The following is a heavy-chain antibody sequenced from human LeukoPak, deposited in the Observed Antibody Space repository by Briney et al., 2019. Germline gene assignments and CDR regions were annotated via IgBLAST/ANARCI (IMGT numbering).Heavy chain of an antibody. Sequence: GASVKVSCKASGYTFTSYDINWVRQATGQGLEWMGWMNPNSGNTGYAQKFQGRVTMTRNTSISTAYMELSRLRSDDTAVYYCARGTDLWFGDRYNWFDPWGQGTLVTVSS. J-gene: IGHJ5*02. CDR1: GYTFTSYD. V-gene: IGHV1-8*01. D-gene: IGHD3-10*01. CDR2: MNPNSGNT. CDR3: ARGTDLWFGDRYNWFDP.